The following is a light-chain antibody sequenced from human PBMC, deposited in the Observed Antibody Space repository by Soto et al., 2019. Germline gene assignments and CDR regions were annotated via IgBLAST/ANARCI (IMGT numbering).Light chain of an antibody. CDR1: SANIGSNT. J-gene: IGLJ1*01. Sequence: QSALTQPPSASGTPGQGVPMLCPGASANIGSNTVSWYQHLPGTAPQLLIYSDTQRASGVADRFSGSKSGTSASLAISGLQSDDEADYYCVAWDDRLNGALFGTGTKVTVL. V-gene: IGLV1-44*01. CDR2: SDT. CDR3: VAWDDRLNGAL.